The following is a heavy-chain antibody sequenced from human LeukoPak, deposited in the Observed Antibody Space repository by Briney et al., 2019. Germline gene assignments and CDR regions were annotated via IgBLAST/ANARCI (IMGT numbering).Heavy chain of an antibody. CDR1: GYSFTTYW. CDR3: AGPRHGDRSDWKYYYGMDV. V-gene: IGHV5-10-1*01. D-gene: IGHD3-22*01. CDR2: IDAGDSST. Sequence: GESLKISCKGSGYSFTTYWITWVRQMPGKGLEWMGRIDAGDSSTNYGPSFQGHVTISVDKSISTAYLQWSSLEASDTAMYYCAGPRHGDRSDWKYYYGMDVWGQGTTVTVSS. J-gene: IGHJ6*02.